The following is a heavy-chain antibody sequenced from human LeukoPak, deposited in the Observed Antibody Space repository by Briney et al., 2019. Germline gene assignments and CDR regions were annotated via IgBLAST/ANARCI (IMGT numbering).Heavy chain of an antibody. CDR3: ARWSRDGDNYFDY. Sequence: SETLSLTCTVSGGSISSYYWTWIRQPPGKGLEWIGYIYYSGSTNYNPSLKSRVTISLDTSKNQFSLKLSSVTAADTAVYYCARWSRDGDNYFDYWGQRTMVTVSS. CDR1: GGSISSYY. J-gene: IGHJ4*02. D-gene: IGHD5-24*01. V-gene: IGHV4-59*01. CDR2: IYYSGST.